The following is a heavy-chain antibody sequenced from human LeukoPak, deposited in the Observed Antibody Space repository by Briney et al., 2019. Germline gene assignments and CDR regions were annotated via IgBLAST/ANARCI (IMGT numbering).Heavy chain of an antibody. CDR1: GGSISSSSYY. V-gene: IGHV4-39*07. Sequence: TSETLSLTCTVSGGSISSSSYYWGCIRQPPGKGLECIGSIYYSGSTYYNPSLKSRVTISVDTSKNQFSLKLSSVTAADTAVYYCARASTGYCSGGSCYYTPGAFDIWGQGTMVTVSS. D-gene: IGHD2-15*01. J-gene: IGHJ3*02. CDR3: ARASTGYCSGGSCYYTPGAFDI. CDR2: IYYSGST.